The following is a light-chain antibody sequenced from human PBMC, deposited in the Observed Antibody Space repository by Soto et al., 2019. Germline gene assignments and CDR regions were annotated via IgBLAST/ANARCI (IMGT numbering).Light chain of an antibody. CDR2: GAS. V-gene: IGKV3-15*01. CDR3: HQYNNWPMYS. Sequence: EVEMTQSPATLSVSPGERATLSCRASQSVTTNLAWYQQKPGQTPRLLIYGASTRATGILARFSGSGSGTEFTLTISSLQSEDFAVYYCHQYNNWPMYSFGQGTKLEIK. J-gene: IGKJ2*01. CDR1: QSVTTN.